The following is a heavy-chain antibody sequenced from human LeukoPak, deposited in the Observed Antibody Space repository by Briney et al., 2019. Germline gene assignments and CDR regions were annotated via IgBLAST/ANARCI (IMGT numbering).Heavy chain of an antibody. Sequence: GGSLRLSCATSGFTFVDYGLSWVRRAPGKGLEWLCAINYNGAITDYADSVEGRFTISRDNAKNSLYLRMDSLRAEDTALYYCARDRLGPSFSVSHFDLWGQGTRVTVSS. CDR3: ARDRLGPSFSVSHFDL. CDR1: GFTFVDYG. V-gene: IGHV3-20*04. CDR2: INYNGAIT. J-gene: IGHJ4*02. D-gene: IGHD3-3*02.